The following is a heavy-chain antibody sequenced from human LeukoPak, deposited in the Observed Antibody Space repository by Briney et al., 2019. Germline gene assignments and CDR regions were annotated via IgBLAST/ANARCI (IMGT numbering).Heavy chain of an antibody. CDR3: ARGGGSYPFDY. CDR2: INHSGST. V-gene: IGHV4-34*01. J-gene: IGHJ4*02. CDR1: GGSFSGYY. D-gene: IGHD1-26*01. Sequence: SETLSLTCAVYGGSFSGYYWSWIRQPPGKGLEWIGEINHSGSTNYNPSLKSRVTISVDTSKNQFSLKLSSVTAADAAVYYCARGGGSYPFDYWGQGTLVTVSS.